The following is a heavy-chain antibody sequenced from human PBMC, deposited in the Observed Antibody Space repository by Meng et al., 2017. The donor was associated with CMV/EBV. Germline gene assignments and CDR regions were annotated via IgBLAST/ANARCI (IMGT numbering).Heavy chain of an antibody. CDR1: GFTFSSYS. CDR2: ISSSSSYI. V-gene: IGHV3-21*01. J-gene: IGHJ5*02. CDR3: ARGPSSYSSSWYRWFDP. Sequence: GGSLRLPCAASGFTFSSYSMNWVRQAPGKGLEWVSSISSSSSYIYYADSVKGRFTISRDNAKNSLYLQMNSLRAEDTAVYYCARGPSSYSSSWYRWFDPWGQGTLVTVSS. D-gene: IGHD6-13*01.